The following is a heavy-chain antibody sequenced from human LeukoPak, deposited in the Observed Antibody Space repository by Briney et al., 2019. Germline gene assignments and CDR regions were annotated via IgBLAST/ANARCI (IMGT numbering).Heavy chain of an antibody. V-gene: IGHV3-23*01. CDR2: ISGSGGST. CDR1: GFTFASYA. J-gene: IGHJ4*02. CDR3: AKDGIAAATKVGGDY. D-gene: IGHD6-13*01. Sequence: PGGSLRLSCAASGFTFASYAVSWVRQAPGKGLEWVSAISGSGGSTYYADSVKGRFTISRDNSKNTLYLQMNSLRAEDTAVYYCAKDGIAAATKVGGDYWGQGTLVTVSS.